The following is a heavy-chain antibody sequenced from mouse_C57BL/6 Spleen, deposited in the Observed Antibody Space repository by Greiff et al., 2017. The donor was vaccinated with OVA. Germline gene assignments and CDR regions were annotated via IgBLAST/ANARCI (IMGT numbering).Heavy chain of an antibody. J-gene: IGHJ1*03. Sequence: EVKLVESGGGLVQPGGSMKLSCVASGFTFSNYWMNWVRQSPEKGLEWVAQIRLKSDNYATHYAESVKGRFTISRDDSKSSVYLQMNNLRAEDTGIYYCTASTVVEDWYFDVWGTGTTVTVSS. CDR3: TASTVVEDWYFDV. D-gene: IGHD1-1*01. CDR2: IRLKSDNYAT. CDR1: GFTFSNYW. V-gene: IGHV6-3*01.